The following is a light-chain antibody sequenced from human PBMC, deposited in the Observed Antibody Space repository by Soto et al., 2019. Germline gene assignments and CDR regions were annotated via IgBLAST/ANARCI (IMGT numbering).Light chain of an antibody. Sequence: EIVLTQSPATLSLSPGERATLSCRASQSVRSYLAWYQQQPGQAPRLLIYDASHRTTGIPARFSGSGSGTDFTLSISSLEPEDFAVYYCQQRSSWPLVTFGPGTKVDIK. CDR3: QQRSSWPLVT. V-gene: IGKV3-11*01. CDR1: QSVRSY. J-gene: IGKJ3*01. CDR2: DAS.